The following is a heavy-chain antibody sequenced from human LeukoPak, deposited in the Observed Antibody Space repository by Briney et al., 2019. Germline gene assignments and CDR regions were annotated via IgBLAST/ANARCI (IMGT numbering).Heavy chain of an antibody. Sequence: GGSLRLSCAASGFTFINAWMSWIRQAPGKGLEWVGRIKRKTDGGTTDYAAPVKGRFSISRDDSKNTLYLQMNSLKTEDTAVYYCTTEVRGYWGQGTLVTVSS. V-gene: IGHV3-15*01. D-gene: IGHD6-13*01. CDR2: IKRKTDGGTT. CDR1: GFTFINAW. J-gene: IGHJ4*02. CDR3: TTEVRGY.